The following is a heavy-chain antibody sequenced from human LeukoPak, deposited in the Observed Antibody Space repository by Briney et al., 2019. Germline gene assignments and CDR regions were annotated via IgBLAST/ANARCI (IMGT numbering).Heavy chain of an antibody. CDR2: IYSSGST. CDR1: GGSITTYY. CDR3: ARDLWFGEFFDAFDV. V-gene: IGHV4-4*07. D-gene: IGHD3-10*01. Sequence: SETLSLTCTVSGGSITTYYWSWFRQPAGKGLEWIGRIYSSGSTKYNPSLESRVTMSVDTAKNQLALKLRSVTAADTAVYYCARDLWFGEFFDAFDVWGHGTKVTVSS. J-gene: IGHJ3*01.